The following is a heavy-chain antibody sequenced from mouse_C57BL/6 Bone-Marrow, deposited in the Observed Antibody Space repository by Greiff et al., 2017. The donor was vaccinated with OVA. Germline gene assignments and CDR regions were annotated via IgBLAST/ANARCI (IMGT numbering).Heavy chain of an antibody. J-gene: IGHJ1*03. V-gene: IGHV1-81*01. CDR2: IYPRSGNT. CDR3: ARFDGSSFWYFDV. D-gene: IGHD1-1*01. Sequence: VQLQQSGAELARPGASVKLSCKASGYTFTSYGISWVKQRTGQGLEWIGEIYPRSGNTYYNEKFKGKATLTADKSSSTAYMELRSLTSEDSAVYFCARFDGSSFWYFDVWGTGTTVTVSS. CDR1: GYTFTSYG.